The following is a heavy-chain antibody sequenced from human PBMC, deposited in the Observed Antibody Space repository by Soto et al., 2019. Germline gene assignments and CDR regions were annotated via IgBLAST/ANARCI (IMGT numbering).Heavy chain of an antibody. CDR1: GFSFSTYW. CDR2: IMADGSET. Sequence: EVQLVESGGGLVQPGGTLRLSCAASGFSFSTYWMSWVRQVPGTGLEWVANIMADGSETYYVDSVRGRFTISRDNAKTSLYLQMNSLRAEDTAVYYCAKGGHIDFCGQGTLVTVSS. D-gene: IGHD3-16*01. V-gene: IGHV3-7*03. J-gene: IGHJ4*02. CDR3: AKGGHIDF.